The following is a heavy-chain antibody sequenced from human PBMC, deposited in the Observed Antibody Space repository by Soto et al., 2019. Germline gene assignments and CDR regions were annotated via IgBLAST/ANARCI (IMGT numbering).Heavy chain of an antibody. CDR2: IYSDGTT. Sequence: SETLSLTCTVSGGSISGYYWSWVRQPAGKGLEWVGRIYSDGTTNYSPSLKSRVTMSLDTSKDQFSLHLDSVTAADTAVYYCSRVGCSNSKCYTRGMDVWGQGTTVTVSS. V-gene: IGHV4-4*07. CDR3: SRVGCSNSKCYTRGMDV. CDR1: GGSISGYY. D-gene: IGHD2-2*01. J-gene: IGHJ6*02.